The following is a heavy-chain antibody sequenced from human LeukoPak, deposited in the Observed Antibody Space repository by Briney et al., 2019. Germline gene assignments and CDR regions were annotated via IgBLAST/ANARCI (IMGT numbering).Heavy chain of an antibody. J-gene: IGHJ4*02. CDR2: IIPIFGTA. CDR3: ARDHGYCSGGSCYFDY. CDR1: GYTFTSYG. Sequence: SVKVSCKASGYTFTSYGISWVRQAPGQGLEWMGGIIPIFGTANYAQKFQGRVTITADESTSTAYMELSSLRSEDTAVYYCARDHGYCSGGSCYFDYWGQGTLVTVSS. D-gene: IGHD2-15*01. V-gene: IGHV1-69*13.